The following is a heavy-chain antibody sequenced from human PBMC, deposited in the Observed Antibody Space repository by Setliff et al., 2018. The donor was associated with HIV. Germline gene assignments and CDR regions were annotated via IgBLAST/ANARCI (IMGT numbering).Heavy chain of an antibody. V-gene: IGHV4-39*01. D-gene: IGHD1-20*01. CDR2: IYYTGTT. CDR1: GGSISSSTAY. CDR3: ARHTGDITGTNHLFDY. Sequence: PSETLSLTCSVSGGSISSSTAYWGWIRQPPGKGLEWIGTIYYTGTTYYTPSLKSRVTISADTSKKQFSLKLTSVTAADTAVYYCARHTGDITGTNHLFDYWGQGTLVTVSS. J-gene: IGHJ4*02.